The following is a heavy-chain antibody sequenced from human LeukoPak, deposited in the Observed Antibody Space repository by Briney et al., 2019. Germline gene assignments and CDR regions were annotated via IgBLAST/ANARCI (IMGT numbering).Heavy chain of an antibody. CDR2: ISYNGRT. V-gene: IGHV4-39*07. Sequence: SETLSLTCTVSGGSISSTSFYWGWIRQPPGKGLEWIGSISYNGRTYYDPSLKSRVTISVDTSKNQFSLKLSSVTAADTAVYYCARDQYIGRGSSFDNWGQGTLVTVSS. CDR1: GGSISSTSFY. CDR3: ARDQYIGRGSSFDN. D-gene: IGHD3-10*01. J-gene: IGHJ4*02.